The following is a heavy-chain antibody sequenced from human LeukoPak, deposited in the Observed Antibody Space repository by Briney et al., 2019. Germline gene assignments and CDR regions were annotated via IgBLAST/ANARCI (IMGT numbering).Heavy chain of an antibody. CDR1: GDGFCSNW. J-gene: IGHJ4*02. D-gene: IGHD2-2*01. CDR3: SRLMSVFVVVPPVLPFDH. CDR2: IHPGDSDT. V-gene: IGHV5-51*01. Sequence: GEALKILCDVSGDGFCSNWIAWLLQMPAKSLQGMGIIHPGDSDTRYSPSFQGQVTILADTSASSAYLQRRSLRASDSAVYYCSRLMSVFVVVPPVLPFDHWGEGTLVSVSS.